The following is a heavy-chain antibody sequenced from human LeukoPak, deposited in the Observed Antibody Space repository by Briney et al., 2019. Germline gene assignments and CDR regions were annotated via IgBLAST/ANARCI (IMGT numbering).Heavy chain of an antibody. V-gene: IGHV4-59*01. J-gene: IGHJ6*02. CDR2: IYYSGTT. D-gene: IGHD3-22*01. Sequence: SETLSLTCTVSGGSIGRYYWSWIRQSPAKGLEWIGYIYYSGTTNYNPSLKSRVTISVDTSKNQFSLKLSSVTAADTAVYYCARGRIAKIVVVHSFSYGMDVWGQGTTVTVSS. CDR3: ARGRIAKIVVVHSFSYGMDV. CDR1: GGSIGRYY.